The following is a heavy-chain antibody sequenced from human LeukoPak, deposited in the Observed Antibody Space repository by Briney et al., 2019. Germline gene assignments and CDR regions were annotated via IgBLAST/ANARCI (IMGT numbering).Heavy chain of an antibody. Sequence: SETLSLTCAVAGYSISSGYHWAWIRQPPGRGLEWIANIYHTGNTYYNPSLNSRVTMSVDTSKNQFSLRLSSVTAADTAVYYCARAGGSSSPYYYYYMDVWGKGTTVTVSS. CDR2: IYHTGNT. J-gene: IGHJ6*03. CDR1: GYSISSGYH. CDR3: ARAGGSSSPYYYYYMDV. V-gene: IGHV4-38-2*01. D-gene: IGHD6-6*01.